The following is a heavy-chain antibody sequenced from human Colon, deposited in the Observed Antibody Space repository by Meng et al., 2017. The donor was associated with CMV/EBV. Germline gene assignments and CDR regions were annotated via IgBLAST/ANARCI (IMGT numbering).Heavy chain of an antibody. CDR1: GDSISNTNW. V-gene: IGHV4-4*02. CDR3: GRHAEGWRQLVN. CDR2: IHHRGTT. D-gene: IGHD6-13*01. Sequence: CAVSGDSISNTNWWSWVRQPPGMGLEWIGNIHHRGTTEYNPSLKSRLTISVDKSSNHFSLKPTSVTAADTAVYYCGRHAEGWRQLVNWGQGILVTVSS. J-gene: IGHJ4*02.